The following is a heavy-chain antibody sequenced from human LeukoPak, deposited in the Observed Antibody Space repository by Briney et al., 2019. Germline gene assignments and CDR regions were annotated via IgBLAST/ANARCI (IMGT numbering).Heavy chain of an antibody. D-gene: IGHD1-26*01. CDR1: GFTFSSYA. V-gene: IGHV3-23*01. CDR2: ISGSGGST. CDR3: ARGTGGTNYRSPEY. J-gene: IGHJ4*02. Sequence: PGGSLRLSCAASGFTFSSYAMSWVRQAPGKGLEWVSAISGSGGSTYYADSVKGRFTISRDNPRNTLYLQMNSLRAEDTAVYYCARGTGGTNYRSPEYWGQGTLVTVSS.